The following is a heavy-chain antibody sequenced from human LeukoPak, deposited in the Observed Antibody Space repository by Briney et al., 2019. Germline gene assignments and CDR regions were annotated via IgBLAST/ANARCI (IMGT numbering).Heavy chain of an antibody. CDR2: IYSGGST. Sequence: GGSLRLSCAASGFTFSNYAMSWVRQAPGKGLEWVSVIYSGGSTYYADSVKGRFTISRDNSKNTLYLQMNSLRAEDTAVYYCASWGIAVAETYYFDYWGQGTLVTVSS. J-gene: IGHJ4*02. CDR3: ASWGIAVAETYYFDY. D-gene: IGHD6-19*01. V-gene: IGHV3-53*01. CDR1: GFTFSNYA.